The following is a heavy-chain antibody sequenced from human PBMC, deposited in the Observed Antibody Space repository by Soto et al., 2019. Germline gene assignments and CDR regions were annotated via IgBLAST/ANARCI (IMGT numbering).Heavy chain of an antibody. CDR3: AREVETGTTGYNWFDP. CDR1: GFTFSDYS. CDR2: FASSSSYT. D-gene: IGHD1-1*01. J-gene: IGHJ5*02. V-gene: IGHV3-11*06. Sequence: GGSLRLSCAASGFTFSDYSMTWIRQAPGKGLEWVSYFASSSSYTNYADSVKGRFTVSRDNAKNSLYLQMNSLRAEDTAVYYCAREVETGTTGYNWFDPWGQGTLVTVSS.